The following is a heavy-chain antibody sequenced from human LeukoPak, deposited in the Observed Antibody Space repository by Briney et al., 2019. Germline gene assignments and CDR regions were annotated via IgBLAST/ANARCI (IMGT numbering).Heavy chain of an antibody. D-gene: IGHD4-17*01. J-gene: IGHJ3*02. CDR3: ARGNYGDPSYDAFDI. CDR2: INPNSGGT. CDR1: GYTFTGYY. Sequence: ASVKVSCKASGYTFTGYYMHWVRQAPGQGLEWMGWINPNSGGTNYAQKFQGRVTITADESTSTAYMELSSLRSEDTAVYYCARGNYGDPSYDAFDIWGQGTMVTVSS. V-gene: IGHV1-2*02.